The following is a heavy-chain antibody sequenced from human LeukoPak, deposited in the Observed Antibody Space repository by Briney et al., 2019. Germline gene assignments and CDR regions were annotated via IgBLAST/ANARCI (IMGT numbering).Heavy chain of an antibody. V-gene: IGHV4-39*01. Sequence: PSETLSLTCTVSGGSISSSRYYWGWIRQPPGKGPEWIGSIYYSGSAYYNPSLKSRVTISVDTSKNQFSLRLRSVAAADTAVYYCASSNCGGDCYYHYYYGMDVWGQGTTVTVSS. CDR2: IYYSGSA. CDR3: ASSNCGGDCYYHYYYGMDV. CDR1: GGSISSSRYY. D-gene: IGHD2-21*02. J-gene: IGHJ6*02.